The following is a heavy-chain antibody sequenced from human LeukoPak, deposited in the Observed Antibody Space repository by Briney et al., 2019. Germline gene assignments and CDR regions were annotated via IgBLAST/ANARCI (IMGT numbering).Heavy chain of an antibody. CDR2: INPNSGGT. J-gene: IGHJ4*02. CDR1: GYTFTGYY. D-gene: IGHD3-9*01. Sequence: SVKVSCKASGYTFTGYYMHWVRQAPGQGLEWMGWINPNSGGTNYAQKFQGRVTMTRDTSISTAYMELSRLRSDDTAVYYCARAPPTYYDILTGHSEDDYWGQGTLVTVSS. CDR3: ARAPPTYYDILTGHSEDDY. V-gene: IGHV1-2*02.